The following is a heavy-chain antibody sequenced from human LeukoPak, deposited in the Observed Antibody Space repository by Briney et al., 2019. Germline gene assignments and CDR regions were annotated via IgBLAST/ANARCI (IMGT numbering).Heavy chain of an antibody. D-gene: IGHD3-22*01. J-gene: IGHJ6*02. CDR3: ARTLVVVMYYGMDV. CDR1: GFTFSNYG. Sequence: GGSLRLSCAASGFTFSNYGMHWVRQAPGKGLEWVAVISYDGSNKYYADSVKGRFTISRDNSKNTLYLQMNSLRAEDTAVYYCARTLVVVMYYGMDVWGQGTTVTVSS. CDR2: ISYDGSNK. V-gene: IGHV3-30*19.